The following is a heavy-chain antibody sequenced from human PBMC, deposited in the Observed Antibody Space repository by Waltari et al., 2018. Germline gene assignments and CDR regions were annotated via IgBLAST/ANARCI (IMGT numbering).Heavy chain of an antibody. D-gene: IGHD3-22*01. Sequence: WVRQAPGGGLGWVANIKQDGSEKYYVDAVKGRFAISRDNAKNSLYLQMNSLGAEDTAGYYCARTGYDSSGYYPDAFDIWGQGTMVTVSS. V-gene: IGHV3-7*01. J-gene: IGHJ3*02. CDR3: ARTGYDSSGYYPDAFDI. CDR2: IKQDGSEK.